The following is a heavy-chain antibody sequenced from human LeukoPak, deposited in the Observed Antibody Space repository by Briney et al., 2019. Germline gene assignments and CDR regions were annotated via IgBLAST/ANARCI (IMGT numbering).Heavy chain of an antibody. Sequence: ASETLSLTCTVSGYSISSGYYWGWIRQPPGKGLEWIGSIYHSGSTYYNPSLKSRVTISVDTSKNQFSLKLSSVTAADTAVYYCARTRDYGGKYFDYWGQGTLVTVSS. V-gene: IGHV4-38-2*02. CDR1: GYSISSGYY. D-gene: IGHD4-23*01. J-gene: IGHJ4*02. CDR3: ARTRDYGGKYFDY. CDR2: IYHSGST.